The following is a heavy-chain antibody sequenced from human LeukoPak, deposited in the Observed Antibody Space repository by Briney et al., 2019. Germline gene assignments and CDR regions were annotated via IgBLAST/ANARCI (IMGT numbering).Heavy chain of an antibody. V-gene: IGHV3-23*01. Sequence: GSLRLSCAASGFPFSNYAMSWVRQAPGKGLEWVSNIGGSGGSTYYADSVKGRFTISRDNSKNTLYLHMNSLIAEDTAVYYCAKGDNYYGSGSYYSVHFDYWGQGTLVTVSS. CDR1: GFPFSNYA. CDR2: IGGSGGST. D-gene: IGHD3-10*01. CDR3: AKGDNYYGSGSYYSVHFDY. J-gene: IGHJ4*02.